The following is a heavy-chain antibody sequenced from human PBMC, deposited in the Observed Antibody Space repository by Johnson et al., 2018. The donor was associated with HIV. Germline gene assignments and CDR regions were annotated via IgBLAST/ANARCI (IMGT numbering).Heavy chain of an antibody. CDR3: ARGWELLTPAFDI. J-gene: IGHJ3*02. D-gene: IGHD1-26*01. V-gene: IGHV3-30*14. CDR1: GFTFSSYA. CDR2: ISYDGSNK. Sequence: QEKLVESGGGVVQPGRSLRLSCAASGFTFSSYAMHWVRQAPGKGLEWVAVISYDGSNKYYADSVKGRFNISRDNSKNTLYLKMGSLRAEDMAVYYCARGWELLTPAFDIWGQGTMVTVSS.